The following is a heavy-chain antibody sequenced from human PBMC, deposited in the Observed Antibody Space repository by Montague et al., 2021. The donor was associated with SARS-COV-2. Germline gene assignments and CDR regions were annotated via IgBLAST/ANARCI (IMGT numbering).Heavy chain of an antibody. J-gene: IGHJ4*02. D-gene: IGHD5-18*01. CDR2: IYYTENT. CDR1: GGSISNSIYY. Sequence: ETLSLACTVSGGSISNSIYYWDWIRQPPGKGLEWIGSIYYTENTYYKPSLKSRVTISIDTSKNQFSLKLSSVTAADTAVYYCARPGSGYSYGSGAFDYWGQGTLVTVSS. CDR3: ARPGSGYSYGSGAFDY. V-gene: IGHV4-39*01.